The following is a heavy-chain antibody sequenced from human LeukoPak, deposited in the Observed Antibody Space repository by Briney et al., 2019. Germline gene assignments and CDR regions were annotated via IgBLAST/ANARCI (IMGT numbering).Heavy chain of an antibody. D-gene: IGHD3-10*01. CDR3: ARDRGSGSGSPNWFDP. CDR1: GYSINSGYY. CDR2: IYYSGST. J-gene: IGHJ5*02. Sequence: SETLSLTCTVSGYSINSGYYWGWIRQPPGKGLEWIGSIYYSGSTYYNPSLKSRVTISVDTSKNQFSLKLSSVTAADTAVYYCARDRGSGSGSPNWFDPWGQGTLVTVSS. V-gene: IGHV4-38-2*02.